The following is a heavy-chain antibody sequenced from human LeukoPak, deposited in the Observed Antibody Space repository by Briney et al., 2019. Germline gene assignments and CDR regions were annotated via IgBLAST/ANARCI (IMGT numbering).Heavy chain of an antibody. Sequence: GGSLRLSCAASGFTFSNYWMHWVRQAPGKGLVWVSRINSDGINTSYADSVKGRFTISRDNSKNTLYLQMNSLRAEDTAVYYCARATVVPAATAAYDAFDIWGQGTMVTVSS. J-gene: IGHJ3*02. V-gene: IGHV3-74*01. CDR3: ARATVVPAATAAYDAFDI. CDR1: GFTFSNYW. CDR2: INSDGINT. D-gene: IGHD2-2*01.